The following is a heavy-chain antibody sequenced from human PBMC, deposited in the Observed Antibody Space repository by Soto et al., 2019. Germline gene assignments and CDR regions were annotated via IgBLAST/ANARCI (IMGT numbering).Heavy chain of an antibody. CDR2: IDLSATTT. V-gene: IGHV3-23*05. D-gene: IGHD2-15*01. CDR3: ARGRVPDGIYSFDY. CDR1: GFSFRDYS. J-gene: IGHJ4*02. Sequence: GGSLRLSCAASGFSFRDYSMSWVRQAPGKGLEWVSFIDLSATTTYYRDSVKGRFTISKDKSTNTVYLQMNSLRVEDTAIYYCARGRVPDGIYSFDYWGQGVLVSVSS.